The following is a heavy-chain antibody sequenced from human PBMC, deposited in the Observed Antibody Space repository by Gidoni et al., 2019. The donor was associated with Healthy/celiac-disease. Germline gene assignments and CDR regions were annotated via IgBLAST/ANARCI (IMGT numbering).Heavy chain of an antibody. V-gene: IGHV3-23*01. CDR3: AKDGAYYDFWSGYYPDY. J-gene: IGHJ4*02. CDR2: ISGSGGST. Sequence: EVQLLESGGGLVQPGGSLRLSCAASGLTFSSYAMSWVRQAPGKGLEWVSAISGSGGSTYYADSVKGRFTISRDNSKNTLYLQMNSLRAEDTAVYYCAKDGAYYDFWSGYYPDYWGQGTLVTVSS. D-gene: IGHD3-3*01. CDR1: GLTFSSYA.